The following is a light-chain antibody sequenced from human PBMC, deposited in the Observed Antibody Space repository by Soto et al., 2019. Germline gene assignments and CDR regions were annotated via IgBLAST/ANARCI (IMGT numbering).Light chain of an antibody. CDR2: DVN. CDR3: CSYAGSFTYV. V-gene: IGLV2-11*01. CDR1: SSDVGGFNS. Sequence: QSALTQPRSVSGSPGQSVTISCTGTSSDVGGFNSVSWYQQHPGKAPKLMIYDVNKRPSGVPDRFSGSKSGSTASLTISGLQAEDEADYYCCSYAGSFTYVFGTGTKLTVL. J-gene: IGLJ1*01.